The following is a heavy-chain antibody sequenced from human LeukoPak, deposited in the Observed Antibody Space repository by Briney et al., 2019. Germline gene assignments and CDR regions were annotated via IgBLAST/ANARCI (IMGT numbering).Heavy chain of an antibody. CDR1: GFTFSSYG. J-gene: IGHJ4*02. CDR2: ISYDGSNK. D-gene: IGHD3-10*01. CDR3: ARDITGDLYYFDY. V-gene: IGHV3-30*03. Sequence: GRSLRLSCAASGFTFSSYGMHWVRQAPGKGLEWVAVISYDGSNKYYADSVKGRFTFSRDNSKNTLYLQMNSLRAEDTAVYYCARDITGDLYYFDYWGQGTLVTVSS.